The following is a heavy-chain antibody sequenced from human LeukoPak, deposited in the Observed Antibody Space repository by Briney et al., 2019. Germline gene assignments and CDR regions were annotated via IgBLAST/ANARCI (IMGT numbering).Heavy chain of an antibody. J-gene: IGHJ4*02. D-gene: IGHD4-17*01. CDR2: IYSGGST. V-gene: IGHV3-53*01. Sequence: GGSLRLSCAASGFTFSSYAMSWVRQAPGKGLEWVSVIYSGGSTYYADSVKGRFTIPRDNSKNTLYLQMNSLRAEDTAVYYCASYDYGDPADYWGQGTLVTVSS. CDR3: ASYDYGDPADY. CDR1: GFTFSSYA.